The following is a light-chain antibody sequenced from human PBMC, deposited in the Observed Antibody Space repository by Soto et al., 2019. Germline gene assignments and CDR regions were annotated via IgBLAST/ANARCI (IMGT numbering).Light chain of an antibody. CDR3: QQLHDYPIT. CDR1: QTISSW. CDR2: AAS. Sequence: DIQMTQSPSSVSASVGDRVTITCRASQTISSWLAWYRQKPGKAPKLLIYAASSLQSGVPSRFSGSGSGTDFTLTISSLQPEDFATYYCQQLHDYPITFGQGTRLEIK. V-gene: IGKV1-12*01. J-gene: IGKJ5*01.